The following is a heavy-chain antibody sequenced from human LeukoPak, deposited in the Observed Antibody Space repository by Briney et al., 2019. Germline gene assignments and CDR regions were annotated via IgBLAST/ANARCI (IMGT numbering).Heavy chain of an antibody. CDR3: AKDRGTREGDFWSGYYHY. Sequence: GGSLRLSCAASGFTFDDYTMHWVRQAPGKGLEWVSLISWDGGSTYYADSVKGRFTISRDNSKNSLYLQMNSLRTEDTALYYCAKDRGTREGDFWSGYYHYWGQGTLVTVSS. V-gene: IGHV3-43*01. CDR2: ISWDGGST. CDR1: GFTFDDYT. D-gene: IGHD3-3*01. J-gene: IGHJ4*02.